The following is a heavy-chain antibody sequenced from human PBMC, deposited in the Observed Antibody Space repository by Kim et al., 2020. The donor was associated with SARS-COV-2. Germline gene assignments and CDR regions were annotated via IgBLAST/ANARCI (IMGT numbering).Heavy chain of an antibody. V-gene: IGHV3-74*01. CDR3: ARDIHDTYYYYYYMDV. J-gene: IGHJ6*03. Sequence: SVKGRFTISRDNAKNTLYLQMNSLRAEDTAVYYCARDIHDTYYYYYYMDVWGKGTTVTVSS. D-gene: IGHD3-9*01.